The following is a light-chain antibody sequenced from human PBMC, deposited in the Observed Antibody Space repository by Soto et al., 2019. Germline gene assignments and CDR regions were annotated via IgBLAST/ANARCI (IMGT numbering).Light chain of an antibody. V-gene: IGLV2-14*01. Sequence: QSALTQPASVSGSPGQSITISCTGTSSDVGSYNYVSWYQQHPGKAPKLMIYEVSDRPSGISSRFSGSKSGSTASLTISGLQTEDEADYYCSSYTSSSTLFATGTKLTVL. CDR1: SSDVGSYNY. CDR3: SSYTSSSTL. CDR2: EVS. J-gene: IGLJ1*01.